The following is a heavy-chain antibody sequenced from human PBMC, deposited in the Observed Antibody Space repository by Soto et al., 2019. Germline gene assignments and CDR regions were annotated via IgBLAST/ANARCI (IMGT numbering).Heavy chain of an antibody. CDR1: GGSISSGDYY. V-gene: IGHV4-30-4*01. CDR3: ARNPYDIYGGYYYYGMDV. J-gene: IGHJ6*02. Sequence: QVQLQEAGPGLVKPSQTLSLTCTVSGGSISSGDYYWSWIRQPPGKGLEWIGYIYYNGSTYYNPSLKSRVTISVDTSKNQFSLKLSSVTAADTAVYSCARNPYDIYGGYYYYGMDVWGQGTTVTVSS. D-gene: IGHD3-9*01. CDR2: IYYNGST.